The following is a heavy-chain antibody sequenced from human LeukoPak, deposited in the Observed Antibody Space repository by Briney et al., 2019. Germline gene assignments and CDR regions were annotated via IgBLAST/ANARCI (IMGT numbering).Heavy chain of an antibody. CDR1: GGSISSSSYY. J-gene: IGHJ4*02. V-gene: IGHV4-39*01. Sequence: PSETLSLTCTVSGGSISSSSYYWGWIRQPPGKGLEWIGSIYYSGSTYHNPSLKSRVTISVDTSKNQFSLKLSSVTAADTAVYYCARHFQLGTIDYWGQGTLVTVSS. CDR2: IYYSGST. CDR3: ARHFQLGTIDY. D-gene: IGHD7-27*01.